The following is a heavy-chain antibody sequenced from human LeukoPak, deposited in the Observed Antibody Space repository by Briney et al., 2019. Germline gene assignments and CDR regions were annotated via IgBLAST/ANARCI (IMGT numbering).Heavy chain of an antibody. CDR1: GFTFDDYA. CDR3: AKGYYDSSGSDF. D-gene: IGHD3-22*01. Sequence: GGSLRLSCAASGFTFDDYAMHWVRQAPGKGLEWVSGISWNSGSIGYADSVKGRFTISRDNAKNSLYLQMNSLRADDTALYYCAKGYYDSSGSDFWGQGTLVTVPS. J-gene: IGHJ4*02. CDR2: ISWNSGSI. V-gene: IGHV3-9*01.